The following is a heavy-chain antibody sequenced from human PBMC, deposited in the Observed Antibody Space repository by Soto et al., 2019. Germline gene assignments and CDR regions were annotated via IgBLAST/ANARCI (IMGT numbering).Heavy chain of an antibody. D-gene: IGHD2-15*01. Sequence: EVQLVESGGGLVKPGGSLRLSCAASGFTFSNAWMNWVRQAPGKGLEWVGRIKSKTDGGTTDYAAPVKGRFTISRDDSKNTLYLQMNSLKTEDTDVYYCTGTLSGYCSGGSCYGSDYWGQGTLVTVFS. CDR3: TGTLSGYCSGGSCYGSDY. CDR1: GFTFSNAW. CDR2: IKSKTDGGTT. J-gene: IGHJ4*02. V-gene: IGHV3-15*07.